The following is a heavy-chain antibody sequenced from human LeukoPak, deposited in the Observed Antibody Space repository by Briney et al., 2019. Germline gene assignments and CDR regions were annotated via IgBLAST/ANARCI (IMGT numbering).Heavy chain of an antibody. Sequence: PGGSLRLSCAASGFTFDDYAMHWVRQAPGKGLEWVSGISWNSGSIGHADSVKGRFTISRDNVKNSLYLQMNSLRAEDTAVYYCANRHSSGYYDYWGQGTLVTVSS. V-gene: IGHV3-9*01. CDR1: GFTFDDYA. D-gene: IGHD3-22*01. J-gene: IGHJ4*02. CDR2: ISWNSGSI. CDR3: ANRHSSGYYDY.